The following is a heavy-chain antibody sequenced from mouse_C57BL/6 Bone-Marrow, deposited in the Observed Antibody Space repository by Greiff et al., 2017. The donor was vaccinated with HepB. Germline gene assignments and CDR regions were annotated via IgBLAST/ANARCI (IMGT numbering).Heavy chain of an antibody. V-gene: IGHV5-17*01. J-gene: IGHJ4*01. CDR1: GFTFSDYG. Sequence: DVKLVESGGGLVKPGGSLKLSCAASGFTFSDYGMHWVRQAPEKGLEWVAYISSGSSTIYYADTVKGRFTISRDNAKNTLFLQMTSLRSEDTAMYYCARGVIYDCDRIYYAMDYWGQGTSVTVSS. CDR3: ARGVIYDCDRIYYAMDY. CDR2: ISSGSSTI. D-gene: IGHD2-4*01.